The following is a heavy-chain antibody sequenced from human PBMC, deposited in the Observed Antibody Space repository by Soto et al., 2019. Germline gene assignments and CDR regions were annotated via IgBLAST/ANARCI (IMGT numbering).Heavy chain of an antibody. J-gene: IGHJ4*02. V-gene: IGHV4-39*01. CDR3: ARGSVDTVDSSGFYEY. Sequence: PSETLSLTCAVSGGSISGSYYYWGWLRQSPGKGPEWIGSVFYTGFTSYNPSLESRVSVSVDTSKNQFSLKVSGVSAADTAVYYCARGSVDTVDSSGFYEYWGQGTPVTVSS. CDR1: GGSISGSYYY. CDR2: VFYTGFT. D-gene: IGHD3-22*01.